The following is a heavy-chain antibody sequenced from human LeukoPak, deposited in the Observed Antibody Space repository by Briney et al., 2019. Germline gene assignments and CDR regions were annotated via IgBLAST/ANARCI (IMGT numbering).Heavy chain of an antibody. CDR3: ARKNARQLPPRSLYYYYYGMDV. Sequence: SETLSLTCTVSGGSISSSSYYWGWIRQPPGKGLEWVGSIYYSGSTYYNPSLKSRVTISVDTSKNQFSLKLSSVTAADTAVYYCARKNARQLPPRSLYYYYYGMDVWGQGTTVTVSS. V-gene: IGHV4-39*01. CDR1: GGSISSSSYY. CDR2: IYYSGST. D-gene: IGHD2-2*01. J-gene: IGHJ6*02.